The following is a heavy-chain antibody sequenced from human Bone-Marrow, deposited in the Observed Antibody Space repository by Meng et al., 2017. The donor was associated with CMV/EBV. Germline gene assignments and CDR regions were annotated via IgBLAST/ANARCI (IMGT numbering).Heavy chain of an antibody. CDR3: ARDVYCSGTSCYPTEYFYYGMDV. CDR2: ISGSGSTI. CDR1: GFTFSDYY. D-gene: IGHD2-2*01. V-gene: IGHV3-11*04. J-gene: IGHJ6*02. Sequence: GESLKISCAASGFTFSDYYMSWIRQAPGKGLEWVSYISGSGSTIYYADSVKGRFTISRDNAKNSLYLQMNSLRAEDTAVYYCARDVYCSGTSCYPTEYFYYGMDVWGQGTTVTV.